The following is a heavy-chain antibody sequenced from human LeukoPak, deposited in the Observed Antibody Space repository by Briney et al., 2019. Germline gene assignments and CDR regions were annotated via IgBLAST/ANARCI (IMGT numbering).Heavy chain of an antibody. CDR3: AREGGRDSSGLPHFDY. CDR1: GGSISSGDYY. V-gene: IGHV4-30-4*01. J-gene: IGHJ4*02. Sequence: SETLSLTCTVSGGSISSGDYYWSWIRQPPGKGLEWIGYIYYSGSTYYNPSLKSRVTISVDTSKNQFSLKLSSVTAAATAVYYCAREGGRDSSGLPHFDYWGQGTLVTVSS. D-gene: IGHD6-19*01. CDR2: IYYSGST.